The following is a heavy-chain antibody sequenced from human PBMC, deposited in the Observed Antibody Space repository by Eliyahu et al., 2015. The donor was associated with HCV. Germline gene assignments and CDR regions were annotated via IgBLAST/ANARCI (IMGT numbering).Heavy chain of an antibody. Sequence: QVQLQQWGAGLLKPSETLSLTXAVYGGSFSSYYWTWIRQPPGKGLEWIGEINXSGSTNYNPSLESRVVISIDTSKHQVTLKLRSVTAADTGLYYCATGGGVVPTADCWGQGTLVTVSS. CDR1: GGSFSSYY. CDR3: ATGGGVVPTADC. CDR2: INXSGST. J-gene: IGHJ4*02. D-gene: IGHD3-3*01. V-gene: IGHV4-34*01.